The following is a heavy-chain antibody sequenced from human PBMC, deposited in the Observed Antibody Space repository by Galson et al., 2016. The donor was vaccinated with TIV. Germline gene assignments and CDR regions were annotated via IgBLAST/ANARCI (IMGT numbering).Heavy chain of an antibody. Sequence: SVKVSCKASGYTFSNYGVSWVRQAPGQGLEWMGWISAFDGNTHYTQTLQGRVSMTTDTSTSTAYMELRSLRSDDTAIYYCARYRGSMTMILVIDYYYGMDVWGQGTTVTVSS. CDR1: GYTFSNYG. CDR2: ISAFDGNT. CDR3: ARYRGSMTMILVIDYYYGMDV. D-gene: IGHD3-22*01. J-gene: IGHJ6*02. V-gene: IGHV1-18*04.